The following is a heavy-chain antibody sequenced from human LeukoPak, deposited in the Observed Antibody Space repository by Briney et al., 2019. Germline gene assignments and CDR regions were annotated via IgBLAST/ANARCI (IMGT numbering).Heavy chain of an antibody. Sequence: PSGTLSLTCTVSGGSISSSSYYWAWIRQPPGKGLEWIGSIYYSGSTYYNPSLKSRVTISVDTSRNQFSLRLTSVTAADTAVYYCARSLWFGVYARFDRWGQGTLVSVSS. CDR1: GGSISSSSYY. V-gene: IGHV4-39*07. D-gene: IGHD3-10*01. CDR2: IYYSGST. J-gene: IGHJ4*02. CDR3: ARSLWFGVYARFDR.